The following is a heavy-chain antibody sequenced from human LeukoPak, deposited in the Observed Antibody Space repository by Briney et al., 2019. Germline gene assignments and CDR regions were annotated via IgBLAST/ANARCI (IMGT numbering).Heavy chain of an antibody. D-gene: IGHD2-2*01. Sequence: GGSLRLSCAASGFTFSSYAVSWVRQAPGKGLEWVSAISGSGGSTYYADSVKGRFTISRDNSKNTLYLQMNSLRAEDTAVYYCAKVPAAIFIPNWFDPWGQGTLVTVSS. J-gene: IGHJ5*02. V-gene: IGHV3-23*01. CDR2: ISGSGGST. CDR3: AKVPAAIFIPNWFDP. CDR1: GFTFSSYA.